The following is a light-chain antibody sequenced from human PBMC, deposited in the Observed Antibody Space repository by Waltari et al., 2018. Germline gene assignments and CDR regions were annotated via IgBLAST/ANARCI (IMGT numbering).Light chain of an antibody. CDR2: GAS. V-gene: IGKV3-11*01. CDR1: QSVNKY. J-gene: IGKJ4*01. CDR3: LKRAGGPL. Sequence: EIVLTQSPATLSLSPGESATLSCRASQSVNKYLDWFQQKPCQAPRLLIYGASNRAAGIPARFSGSGSGTDFTLTISSLEPEDFAVYYCLKRAGGPLFGGGTKVE.